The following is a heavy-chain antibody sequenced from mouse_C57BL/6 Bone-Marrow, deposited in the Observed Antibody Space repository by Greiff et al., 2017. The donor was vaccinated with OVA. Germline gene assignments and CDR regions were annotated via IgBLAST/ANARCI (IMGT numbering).Heavy chain of an antibody. J-gene: IGHJ2*01. V-gene: IGHV1-76*01. D-gene: IGHD1-2*01. CDR2: IYPGSGNT. CDR1: GYTFTDYY. Sequence: QVQLKQSGAELVRPGASVKLSCKASGYTFTDYYINWVKQRPGQGLEWIARIYPGSGNTYYNEKFKGKATLTAEKSSSTAYMQLSSLTSEDSAVYFCARGITTAYYFDYWGQGTTLTVSS. CDR3: ARGITTAYYFDY.